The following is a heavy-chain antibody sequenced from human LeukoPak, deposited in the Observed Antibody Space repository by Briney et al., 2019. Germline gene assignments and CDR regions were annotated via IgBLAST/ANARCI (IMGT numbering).Heavy chain of an antibody. CDR3: ARAPVGYYCTNGVCHDDAFDI. CDR2: INPSGGST. V-gene: IGHV1-46*01. CDR1: GYTFTSYY. J-gene: IGHJ3*02. Sequence: ASVKVSCKASGYTFTSYYMHWVRQAPGQGLEGMGIINPSGGSTSHAQKFQGRVTMTRDRSTSTVYMELSSLRSEDTAVYYCARAPVGYYCTNGVCHDDAFDIWGQGTMVTVSS. D-gene: IGHD2-8*01.